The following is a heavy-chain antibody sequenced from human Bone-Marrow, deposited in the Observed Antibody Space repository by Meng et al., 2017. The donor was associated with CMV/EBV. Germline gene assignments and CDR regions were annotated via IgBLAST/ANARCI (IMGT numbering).Heavy chain of an antibody. D-gene: IGHD3-3*01. CDR3: ARVSYDFWSGAFDY. CDR1: GGSISSGGYF. Sequence: GGSISSGGYFCSWVRQQPGKGLEWIGYIYWSGSTYYNPSLKSRVTISADTSKNQFSLKLSSVTAADTAVYYCARVSYDFWSGAFDYWGQGTLVTVSS. J-gene: IGHJ4*02. CDR2: IYWSGST. V-gene: IGHV4-31*02.